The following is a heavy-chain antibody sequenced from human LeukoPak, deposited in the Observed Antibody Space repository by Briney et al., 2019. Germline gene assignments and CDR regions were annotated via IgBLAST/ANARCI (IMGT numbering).Heavy chain of an antibody. J-gene: IGHJ2*01. CDR3: ARGRTRGPDWYFDL. Sequence: ASVKVSCKASGYTFTNYGISWVRQAPGQGLEWMGWISAYNGNTNYAQKLQGRVTMATDTSTSTAYMELRSLRSEDTAVYYCARGRTRGPDWYFDLWGRGTLVTVSS. CDR1: GYTFTNYG. D-gene: IGHD1-14*01. V-gene: IGHV1-18*01. CDR2: ISAYNGNT.